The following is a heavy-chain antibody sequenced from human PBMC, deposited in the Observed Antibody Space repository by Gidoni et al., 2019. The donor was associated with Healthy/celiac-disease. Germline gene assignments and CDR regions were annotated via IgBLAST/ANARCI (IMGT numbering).Heavy chain of an antibody. J-gene: IGHJ6*02. CDR2: IRSKANSYAT. Sequence: EVQLVESGGGLVQPGGSLKLSCAASGFTFSGSAMHWVRQASGKGLEWVGRIRSKANSYATAYAASVKGRFTISRDDSKNTAYLQMNSLKTEDTAVYYCTRPPPDLRAVDVWGQGTTVTVSS. CDR3: TRPPPDLRAVDV. D-gene: IGHD3-3*01. V-gene: IGHV3-73*02. CDR1: GFTFSGSA.